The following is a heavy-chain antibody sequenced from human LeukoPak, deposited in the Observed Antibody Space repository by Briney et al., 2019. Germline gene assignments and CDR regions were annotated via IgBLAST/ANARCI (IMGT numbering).Heavy chain of an antibody. D-gene: IGHD4-17*01. J-gene: IGHJ2*01. CDR3: ARLPGLGRHYGANVNGYWYFDL. V-gene: IGHV5-51*01. CDR1: GYSFTNYW. Sequence: GESLKISCKGSGYSFTNYWIGWVRQMPGKGLEWMGIIYPGDSATRYSPSFQGQVTISADKSISTAYLQWSSLKASDTAMYYCARLPGLGRHYGANVNGYWYFDLWGRGTLFTVSS. CDR2: IYPGDSAT.